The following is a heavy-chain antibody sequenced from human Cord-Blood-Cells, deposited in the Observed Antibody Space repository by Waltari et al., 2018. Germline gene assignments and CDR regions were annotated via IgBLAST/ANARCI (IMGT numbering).Heavy chain of an antibody. D-gene: IGHD1-26*01. CDR2: FEAEDGET. J-gene: IGHJ3*02. Sequence: QVQLVQSGAEVKKPGASVKVSCKVSGYTLTELSMHWVRQAPGKGLEWMGGFEAEDGETIYAQKFQCRVTMTEDTSTDTAYMELSSLRSEDTAVYYCATSARELRAFDIWGQGTMVTVSS. V-gene: IGHV1-24*01. CDR1: GYTLTELS. CDR3: ATSARELRAFDI.